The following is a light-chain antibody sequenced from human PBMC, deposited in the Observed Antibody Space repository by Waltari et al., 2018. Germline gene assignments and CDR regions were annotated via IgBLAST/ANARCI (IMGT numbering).Light chain of an antibody. CDR2: EGS. J-gene: IGLJ2*01. CDR1: SSDVGSYNL. CDR3: CSYAGSSTLL. Sequence: QSALTQPASVSGSPGQSITVSCTGTSSDVGSYNLVSWYQQHPGKAPKLMIYEGSKRASVVSNRFSGAKSGNTASLTISGLQAEDEADYYCCSYAGSSTLLFGGGTKVTVL. V-gene: IGLV2-23*01.